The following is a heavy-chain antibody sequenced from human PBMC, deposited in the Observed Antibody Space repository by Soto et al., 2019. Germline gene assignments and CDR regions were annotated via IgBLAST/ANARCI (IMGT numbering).Heavy chain of an antibody. V-gene: IGHV3-72*01. Sequence: EVQLVESGGGLVQPGGSLRLSCAASGFTFSDHYMDWVRQAPGKGLEWVGRTRNKANSYTTEYAAYVKGRFTISRDDSKSSLYLQMNSLKTEDTAVYYCARGKGYYCYGMDVWGQGTTVTVSS. CDR2: TRNKANSYTT. CDR3: ARGKGYYCYGMDV. CDR1: GFTFSDHY. J-gene: IGHJ6*02.